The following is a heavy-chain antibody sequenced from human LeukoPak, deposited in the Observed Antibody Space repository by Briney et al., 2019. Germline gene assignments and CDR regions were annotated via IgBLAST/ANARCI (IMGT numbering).Heavy chain of an antibody. CDR2: IVVGSGNT. V-gene: IGHV1-58*02. J-gene: IGHJ3*02. D-gene: IGHD1-26*01. CDR3: AAEPSGSHGI. CDR1: GFTFTISA. Sequence: SVTVSFTASGFTFTISAMQWVRQARGQRLEWIGWIVVGSGNTNYAQKFQERVTITRDMSTSTAYMELSSLRSEDTAVYYCAAEPSGSHGIWGQGTMVTVSS.